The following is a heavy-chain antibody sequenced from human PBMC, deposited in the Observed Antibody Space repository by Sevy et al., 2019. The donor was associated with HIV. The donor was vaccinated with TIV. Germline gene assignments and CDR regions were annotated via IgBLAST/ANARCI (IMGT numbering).Heavy chain of an antibody. CDR2: MSHDGNYK. CDR1: GFTFSDYD. D-gene: IGHD2-21*02. Sequence: GGSLRLSCAASGFTFSDYDMHWVRQAPGKGLEWVAVMSHDGNYKNHADSVKVRFTISRDNFKNTLYLQMNSLRVEDTALYFCARLFSCGSDCYYLDYWGQGAPVTVSS. V-gene: IGHV3-30*04. CDR3: ARLFSCGSDCYYLDY. J-gene: IGHJ4*02.